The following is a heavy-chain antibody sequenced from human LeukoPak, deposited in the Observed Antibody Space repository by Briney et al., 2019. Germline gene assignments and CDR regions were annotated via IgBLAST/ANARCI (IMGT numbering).Heavy chain of an antibody. J-gene: IGHJ4*02. D-gene: IGHD1-26*01. CDR2: ISGSGGST. V-gene: IGHV3-23*01. CDR3: AKVRGSYNFFDY. CDR1: GFTFSSYA. Sequence: PGGSLRLSCAASGFTFSSYAMSWVRQAPGKGLEWVSAISGSGGSTYYADSVKGRFTISRDSSKNTLYLQMNSLRAEDTAVYYCAKVRGSYNFFDYWGQGTLVTVSS.